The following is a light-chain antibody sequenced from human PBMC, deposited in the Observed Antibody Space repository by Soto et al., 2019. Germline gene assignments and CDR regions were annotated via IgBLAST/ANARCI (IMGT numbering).Light chain of an antibody. CDR2: GAS. Sequence: EIVLTQSPGTLSLSPGERATLSCRASQSVSSSYLAWYQHKPGQAPRLLIYGASSRATGIPDRFSGSGSGTDFTLTISRLEPEDFAVYYCRQYGSSPRTFGQGTKVDIK. CDR3: RQYGSSPRT. V-gene: IGKV3-20*01. CDR1: QSVSSSY. J-gene: IGKJ1*01.